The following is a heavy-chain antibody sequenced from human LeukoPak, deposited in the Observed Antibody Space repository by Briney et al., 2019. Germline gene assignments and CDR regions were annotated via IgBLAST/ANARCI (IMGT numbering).Heavy chain of an antibody. CDR2: IYTSGST. V-gene: IGHV4-61*02. CDR3: ARGPDFDY. J-gene: IGHJ4*02. CDR1: GGSISSGSYY. Sequence: PSQTLSLTCTVSGGSISSGSYYWSWIRQPAGKGLEWIGRIYTSGSTNYNPSLKSRVTISVDTSKNQFSLKLSSVTAADTAVYYCARGPDFDYWGQGTLVTVSS.